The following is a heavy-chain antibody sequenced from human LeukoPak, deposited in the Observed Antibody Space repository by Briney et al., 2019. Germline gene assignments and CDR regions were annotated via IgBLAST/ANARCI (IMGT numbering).Heavy chain of an antibody. V-gene: IGHV1-18*01. J-gene: IGHJ4*02. Sequence: GASVKISCKATGYTFTSYGISWVRQAPGQGLEWMGWISAYNGNTNYAQKLQGRVTMTTDTSTSTAYMELRSLRSDDTAVYYCARRVYDFWSGYPDYWGQGTLVTVSS. D-gene: IGHD3-3*01. CDR3: ARRVYDFWSGYPDY. CDR2: ISAYNGNT. CDR1: GYTFTSYG.